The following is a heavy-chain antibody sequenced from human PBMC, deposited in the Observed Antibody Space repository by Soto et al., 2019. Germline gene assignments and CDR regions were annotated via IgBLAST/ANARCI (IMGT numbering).Heavy chain of an antibody. D-gene: IGHD4-17*01. CDR1: GFSLSTSGVG. CDR2: IYWDDDK. CDR3: AHRRPTYGDYFH. J-gene: IGHJ4*02. Sequence: QITLKESGPTLVKPTQTLTLTCTFSGFSLSTSGVGVGWIRQPPGKALEWLALIYWDDDKRYSPSLKSRLTITTNTSKNQVVLTMTNMDPVETATYYCAHRRPTYGDYFHWGQGTLVTVSS. V-gene: IGHV2-5*02.